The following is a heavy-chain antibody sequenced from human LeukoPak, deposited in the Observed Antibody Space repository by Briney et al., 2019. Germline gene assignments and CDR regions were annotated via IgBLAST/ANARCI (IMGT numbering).Heavy chain of an antibody. J-gene: IGHJ4*02. CDR2: INHSGRT. Sequence: SETLSLTCVVYGGSFSGDYWSWIRQPPGRGLEWIGEINHSGRTNYNPSLKSRVTISVDTSKNQFSLKVYSVTAADTAVYYCARGQAGSGGPLEYWGQGTLVTVSS. CDR3: ARGQAGSGGPLEY. D-gene: IGHD6-19*01. V-gene: IGHV4-34*01. CDR1: GGSFSGDY.